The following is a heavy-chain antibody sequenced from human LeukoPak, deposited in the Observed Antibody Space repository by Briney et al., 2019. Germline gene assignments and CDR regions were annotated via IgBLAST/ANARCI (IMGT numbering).Heavy chain of an antibody. D-gene: IGHD5-18*01. J-gene: IGHJ4*02. V-gene: IGHV3-7*05. CDR1: GFTFSSYW. CDR2: INQDGSEQ. Sequence: GGSLRLSCAASGFTFSSYWMNWVRQAPGKGLEWVANINQDGSEQYYVDSVKGRFTISRDKAKNSLYLQLNSLRAEDTAVYYCARDWEYSYGNDYWGQGTLVTVSS. CDR3: ARDWEYSYGNDY.